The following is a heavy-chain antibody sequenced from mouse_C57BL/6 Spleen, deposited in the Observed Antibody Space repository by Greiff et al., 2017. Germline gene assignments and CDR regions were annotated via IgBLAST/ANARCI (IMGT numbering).Heavy chain of an antibody. J-gene: IGHJ1*03. Sequence: VQLQQPGAELVRPGSSVKLSCKASGYTFTSYWMHWVKQRPIQGLEWIGNIDPSDSETHYNQKFKDKATLTVDKSSSTAYMQLSSLTSEDSAVYYCARQSYWYVDVWGTGTTVTVSS. CDR1: GYTFTSYW. V-gene: IGHV1-52*01. CDR2: IDPSDSET. CDR3: ARQSYWYVDV.